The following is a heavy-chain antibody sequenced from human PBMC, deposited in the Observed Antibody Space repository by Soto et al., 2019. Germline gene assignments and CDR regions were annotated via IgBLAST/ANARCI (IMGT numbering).Heavy chain of an antibody. CDR1: GFTFSSYW. D-gene: IGHD5-12*01. CDR2: IKADGTEK. J-gene: IGHJ6*02. CDR3: VTAVRGYNANGDL. Sequence: LRLSCVGSGFTFSSYWMGWVRQTPGKGLEWVATIKADGTEKYYVDSVKGRFTFSRDNTKTSVYLEMNSLRAEDTAVYYCVTAVRGYNANGDLWGQGTTVTVSS. V-gene: IGHV3-7*03.